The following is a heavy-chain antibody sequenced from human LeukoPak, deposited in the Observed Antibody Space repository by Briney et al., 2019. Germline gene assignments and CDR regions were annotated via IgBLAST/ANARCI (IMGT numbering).Heavy chain of an antibody. CDR2: ISGSGGST. V-gene: IGHV3-23*01. J-gene: IGHJ4*02. CDR1: GFTFSSYA. CDR3: AKDGGPGYCSSTSCYPLSDY. D-gene: IGHD2-2*01. Sequence: GGSLRLSCAASGFTFSSYAMSWVRQAPGEGLEWVSAISGSGGSTYYADSVKGRFTISRDNSKNTLYLQMNSLRAEDTAVYYCAKDGGPGYCSSTSCYPLSDYWGQGTLVTVSS.